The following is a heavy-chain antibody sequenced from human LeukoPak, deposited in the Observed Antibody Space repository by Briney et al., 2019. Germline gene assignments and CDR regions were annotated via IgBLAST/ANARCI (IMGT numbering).Heavy chain of an antibody. CDR3: ARDYCSSTSCLFDY. D-gene: IGHD2-2*01. V-gene: IGHV1-2*06. J-gene: IGHJ4*02. Sequence: ASVKVSCKGSGYTFSAYSIHWVRQAPGQGLEWMGRIDPNSGGANYAQKFQGRVAMTRDTSISTAFMELTRLRSDDTAVYYCARDYCSSTSCLFDYWGQGTLVTVSS. CDR2: IDPNSGGA. CDR1: GYTFSAYS.